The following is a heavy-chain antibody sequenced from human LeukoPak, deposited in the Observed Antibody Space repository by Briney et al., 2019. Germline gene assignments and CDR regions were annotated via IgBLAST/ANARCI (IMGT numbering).Heavy chain of an antibody. J-gene: IGHJ4*02. CDR2: ISASGGST. V-gene: IGHV3-23*01. Sequence: PGGSLRLSCAASGFTLNTHGMSWVRQAPGKGLEWVSTISASGGSTHYADSVKGRFTISRDNSKNTLYLQMNSLRAEDTAVYYCARDRYYDSSGYYLGVGYWGQGTLVTVSS. D-gene: IGHD3-22*01. CDR1: GFTLNTHG. CDR3: ARDRYYDSSGYYLGVGY.